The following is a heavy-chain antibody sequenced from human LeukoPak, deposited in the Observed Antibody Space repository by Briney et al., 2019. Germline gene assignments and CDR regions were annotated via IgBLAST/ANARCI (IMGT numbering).Heavy chain of an antibody. V-gene: IGHV3-33*01. CDR2: IWYDGSNK. D-gene: IGHD2-15*01. J-gene: IGHJ5*02. CDR1: RFTFSSYG. Sequence: PGGSLRLSCAASRFTFSSYGMHWVRQAPGKGLEWVAVIWYDGSNKYYADSVKGRFTISRDNSKNTLYLQMNSLRAEDTAVYYCARDRRGGPNWFDPWGQGTLVTVSS. CDR3: ARDRRGGPNWFDP.